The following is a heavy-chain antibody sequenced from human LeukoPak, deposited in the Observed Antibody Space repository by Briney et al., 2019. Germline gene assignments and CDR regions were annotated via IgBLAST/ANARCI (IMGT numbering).Heavy chain of an antibody. J-gene: IGHJ4*02. Sequence: ASVKVSCKASGYNFTSYTISWVRQAPGQGLEWMGWISAYNGDTHYAQNLQGRVTMTTDTSTSTAYMELRSLRSDDTAVYYCARDPTNTSGYYAYFDYWGQGTLVTVSS. CDR3: ARDPTNTSGYYAYFDY. CDR2: ISAYNGDT. V-gene: IGHV1-18*01. D-gene: IGHD3-22*01. CDR1: GYNFTSYT.